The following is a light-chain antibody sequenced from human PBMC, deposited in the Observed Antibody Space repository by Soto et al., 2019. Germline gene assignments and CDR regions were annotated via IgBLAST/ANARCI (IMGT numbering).Light chain of an antibody. CDR3: LSYADTAYV. CDR1: FSDVGGYKF. J-gene: IGLJ1*01. Sequence: QSALTQPPSASGSPGQSVTISCTGTFSDVGGYKFVSWYQQHPGKVPKLMIYEVNKRPSGVPDRFSGSKSGNTAFLTVSGLQAEDEADYYCLSYADTAYVFGTGTKLTVL. CDR2: EVN. V-gene: IGLV2-8*01.